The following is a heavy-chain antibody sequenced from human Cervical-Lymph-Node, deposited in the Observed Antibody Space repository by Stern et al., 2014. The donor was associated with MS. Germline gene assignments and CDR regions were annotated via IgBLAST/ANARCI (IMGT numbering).Heavy chain of an antibody. CDR2: FDPEDGET. CDR1: GYTLPDLS. V-gene: IGHV1-24*01. J-gene: IGHJ3*02. CDR3: ATGIVGADPYAFDI. D-gene: IGHD1-26*01. Sequence: DQLVESGAEVKKTGASVKVSCKVSGYTLPDLSMHGVRQAPGKGLEWLGGFDPEDGETIYAQKFQGRVTMTEDTSTDTAYMELSSLRSEDTAVYYCATGIVGADPYAFDIWGQGTMVTVS.